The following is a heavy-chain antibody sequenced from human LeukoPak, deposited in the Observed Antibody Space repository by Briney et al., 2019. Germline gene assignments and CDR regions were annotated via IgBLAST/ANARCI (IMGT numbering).Heavy chain of an antibody. CDR3: AHSEYQVLSAHYFDY. Sequence: SGPTLVNPTQTLTLTCTFSGFTLSTSGVGVGWIRQPPRKALEWLALIYWDDDKRYSPSLKSRLIITKDTSKNQVVLTMTNMDPVDTATYYCAHSEYQVLSAHYFDYWGQGTLVTVSS. V-gene: IGHV2-5*02. CDR1: GFTLSTSGVG. J-gene: IGHJ4*02. D-gene: IGHD2-2*01. CDR2: IYWDDDK.